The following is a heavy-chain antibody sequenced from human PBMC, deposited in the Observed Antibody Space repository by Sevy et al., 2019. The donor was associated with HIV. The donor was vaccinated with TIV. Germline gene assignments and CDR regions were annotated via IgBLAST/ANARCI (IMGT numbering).Heavy chain of an antibody. V-gene: IGHV3-7*01. Sequence: GGSLRLSCAASGFNFDTFWMGWVRQAPGRGLEWVASIDPRGKERDHLDSLKGRFTISRDNAKNSLYFEMHSLKAEDPALYYCVRVLWDVLVVPAATPSPWLDSWGQGTLVTVSS. CDR2: IDPRGKER. CDR1: GFNFDTFW. D-gene: IGHD3-16*02. J-gene: IGHJ5*01. CDR3: VRVLWDVLVVPAATPSPWLDS.